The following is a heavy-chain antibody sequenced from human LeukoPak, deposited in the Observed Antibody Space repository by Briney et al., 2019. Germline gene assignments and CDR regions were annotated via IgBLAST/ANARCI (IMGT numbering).Heavy chain of an antibody. D-gene: IGHD6-19*01. CDR3: ARGVSSGWS. J-gene: IGHJ5*02. Sequence: GGSLRLSCAASGFTFSSYAMHWVRQAPGKGLEWVAVISYDGSNKYYADSVKGRFTISRDNSKNTLYLQMNSLRAEDTAVYYCARGVSSGWSWGQGTLVTVSS. CDR1: GFTFSSYA. CDR2: ISYDGSNK. V-gene: IGHV3-30-3*01.